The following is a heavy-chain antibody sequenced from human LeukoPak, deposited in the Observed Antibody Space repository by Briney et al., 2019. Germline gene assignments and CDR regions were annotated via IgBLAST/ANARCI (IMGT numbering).Heavy chain of an antibody. CDR3: AKGIYGSSRYPFDY. Sequence: PGGSLRLSCAASGFTFRNFAMGWVRQAPGKGLEWVSVISDGGGRTYYADFVKGRFTISRDNPKNTLYLQMDSLRADDTAVFYCAKGIYGSSRYPFDYWGQGTLVTVSS. D-gene: IGHD6-19*01. CDR1: GFTFRNFA. J-gene: IGHJ4*02. CDR2: ISDGGGRT. V-gene: IGHV3-23*01.